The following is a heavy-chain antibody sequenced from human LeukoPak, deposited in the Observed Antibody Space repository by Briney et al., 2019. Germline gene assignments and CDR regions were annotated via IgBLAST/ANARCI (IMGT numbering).Heavy chain of an antibody. D-gene: IGHD6-13*01. V-gene: IGHV3-23*01. CDR1: GFTFSRSD. Sequence: PGGSLRLSCAASGFTFSRSDMIWVRQAPGKGLEWVSIISGSGGSTYYADSVRGRFSISRDNSENILYLQLNSLRAEDTAVYYCARESSSWYYFDYWGQGTLVTVSS. CDR3: ARESSSWYYFDY. J-gene: IGHJ4*02. CDR2: ISGSGGST.